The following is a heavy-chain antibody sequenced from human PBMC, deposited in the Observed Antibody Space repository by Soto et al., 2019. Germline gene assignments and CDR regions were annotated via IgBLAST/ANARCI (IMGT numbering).Heavy chain of an antibody. V-gene: IGHV3-9*01. CDR2: ITRNGVAM. D-gene: IGHD1-1*01. J-gene: IGHJ6*03. CDR3: AKSFVAIRHLYQYIDV. Sequence: EVQLVESGGGLVQPGGSLRLSCAASGFTFEDYAMHWVRQTPGKGLEWVSGITRNGVAMGYAASVLGLFIISRDVAKNSLFLQMTSLRPEDTALYYCAKSFVAIRHLYQYIDVWGKGTTVTVPS. CDR1: GFTFEDYA.